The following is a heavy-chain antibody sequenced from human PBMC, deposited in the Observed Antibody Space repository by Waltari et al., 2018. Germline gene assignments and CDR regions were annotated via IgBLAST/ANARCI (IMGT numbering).Heavy chain of an antibody. J-gene: IGHJ4*02. CDR2: ISDTSTYI. D-gene: IGHD3-9*01. Sequence: EVQLVESGGGLVKPGGSLSLSCAASGFTFNPYRITWVRQAPGKGLGWVSSISDTSTYIYYAVSLRGRFTTSRDNAKNSLYLQLNSLRAEDTAVYYCVRGGTGMQRVESLDYWGQGILVTVSS. V-gene: IGHV3-21*01. CDR1: GFTFNPYR. CDR3: VRGGTGMQRVESLDY.